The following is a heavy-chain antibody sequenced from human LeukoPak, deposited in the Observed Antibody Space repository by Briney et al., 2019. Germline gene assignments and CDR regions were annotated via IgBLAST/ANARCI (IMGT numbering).Heavy chain of an antibody. V-gene: IGHV3-30-3*01. CDR1: GFTFSSYA. CDR3: ARGATGICFDY. D-gene: IGHD1-1*01. Sequence: GRSLRLSCAASGFTFSSYAMHWVRQAPGKGLEWVAVISYDGSNKYYADSVKGRFTISRDNSKNTLYLQMNSLRAEDTAAYYCARGATGICFDYWGQGTLVTVSS. CDR2: ISYDGSNK. J-gene: IGHJ4*02.